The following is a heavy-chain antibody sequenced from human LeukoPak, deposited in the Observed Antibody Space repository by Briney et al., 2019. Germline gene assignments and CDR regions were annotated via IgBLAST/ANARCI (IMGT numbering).Heavy chain of an antibody. J-gene: IGHJ4*01. CDR3: AGNRGTYQPYYFDY. Sequence: SETLSLTCAVSGYSISSGYYWGWIRQPPGKGLELVGSLYHSGSTHYNPSLKSRVTISIDTSKNQFSLKLSSVTAPDTAVYYCAGNRGTYQPYYFDYWGQGTLVTVSS. D-gene: IGHD1-26*01. V-gene: IGHV4-38-2*01. CDR1: GYSISSGYY. CDR2: LYHSGST.